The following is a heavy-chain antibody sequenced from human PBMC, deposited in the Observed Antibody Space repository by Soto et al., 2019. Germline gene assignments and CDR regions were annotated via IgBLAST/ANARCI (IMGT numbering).Heavy chain of an antibody. V-gene: IGHV4-31*03. Sequence: QVPLQESGPGLVKPSQTLSLTCTVSGGSISSGGYYWSWIRQHPGKGLEWIGYIYYSGSTYYNPSLKSRVTISVDTSKNQFSLKLSSVTAADTAVYYCARASSGYAVSWFDPWGQGTLVTVSS. CDR2: IYYSGST. CDR3: ARASSGYAVSWFDP. CDR1: GGSISSGGYY. D-gene: IGHD5-12*01. J-gene: IGHJ5*02.